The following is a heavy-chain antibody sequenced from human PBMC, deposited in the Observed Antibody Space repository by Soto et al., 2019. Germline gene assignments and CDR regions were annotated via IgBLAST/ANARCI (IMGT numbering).Heavy chain of an antibody. CDR3: ARATYYYDSSGYATQFEY. CDR2: IYYSGST. J-gene: IGHJ4*02. D-gene: IGHD3-22*01. CDR1: GGSISSYY. Sequence: PSETLSLTCTVSGGSISSYYWSWIRQPPGKGLEWIGYIYYSGSTNYNPSLKSRVTISVDTSKNQFSLKLSSVTAADTAVYYCARATYYYDSSGYATQFEYWGQGTLVTVSS. V-gene: IGHV4-59*01.